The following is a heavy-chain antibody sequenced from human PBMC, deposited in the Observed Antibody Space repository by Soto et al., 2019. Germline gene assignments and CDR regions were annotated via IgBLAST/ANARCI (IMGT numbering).Heavy chain of an antibody. V-gene: IGHV1-69*06. Sequence: SVEGSLQASGGTLSSYAISLVRPAPGQGVAWIAGIIPIFGTANYAKKFQGRVTITADKSTGTAYMELSSLRSEDTAVYYCARVGGDYDFWCGYYTGSNWFDPWGQGTMVTVSS. CDR3: ARVGGDYDFWCGYYTGSNWFDP. J-gene: IGHJ5*02. D-gene: IGHD3-3*01. CDR2: IIPIFGTA. CDR1: GGTLSSYA.